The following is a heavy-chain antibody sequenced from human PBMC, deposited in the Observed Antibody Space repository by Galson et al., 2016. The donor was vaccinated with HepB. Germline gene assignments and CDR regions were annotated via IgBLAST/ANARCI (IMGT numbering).Heavy chain of an antibody. V-gene: IGHV3-33*01. CDR3: ARDRNLFWTGYYTVDY. Sequence: SLRLSCAAPGFTLSNYGMYWVRQAPGKGLEWVAVIWYDGSNKYYADSVKGRFTIPRDNSKNTVFLQMNTLRVEDTAVYYCARDRNLFWTGYYTVDYWGQGTLVTVSS. J-gene: IGHJ4*02. CDR2: IWYDGSNK. D-gene: IGHD3/OR15-3a*01. CDR1: GFTLSNYG.